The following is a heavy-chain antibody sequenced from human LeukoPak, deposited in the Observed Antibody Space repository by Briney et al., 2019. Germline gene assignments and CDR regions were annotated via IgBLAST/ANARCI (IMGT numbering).Heavy chain of an antibody. D-gene: IGHD5-18*01. J-gene: IGHJ4*02. CDR1: GFTFDDYA. CDR3: AKDVIQLWLREYYFDY. Sequence: GGSLRLSCAASGFTFDDYAMHWVRQAPGKGLEWVSPISGDGGSTYYADSVKGRFTISRDNSKNSLYLQMSSLRTEDTALYYCAKDVIQLWLREYYFDYWGQGSLVTVSS. CDR2: ISGDGGST. V-gene: IGHV3-43*02.